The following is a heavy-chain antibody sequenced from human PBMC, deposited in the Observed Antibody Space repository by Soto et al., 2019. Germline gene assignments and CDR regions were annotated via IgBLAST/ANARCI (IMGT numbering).Heavy chain of an antibody. V-gene: IGHV3-72*01. CDR2: IRNKANSYTT. Sequence: GGSLRLSCAASGFTFSDHYMDWVRQAPGKGLEWVGRIRNKANSYTTEYGASVKGRFIISRDDSTNSLYLQMNSLRTEDTAVYYCARDASTENYYYYYVNVWGKGTTVTVSS. CDR1: GFTFSDHY. J-gene: IGHJ6*03. CDR3: ARDASTENYYYYYVNV.